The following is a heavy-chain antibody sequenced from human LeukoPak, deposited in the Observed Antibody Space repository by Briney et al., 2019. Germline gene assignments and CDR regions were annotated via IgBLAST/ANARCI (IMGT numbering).Heavy chain of an antibody. CDR2: INHSGST. Sequence: SETLSLTCAVYGGSFSGYYWSWIRQPPGKGLEWIGEINHSGSTNYNPSLKSRVTISVDTSKNQFSLKLSSVTAADTAVYYCARGRGFRRYSSSSWGGYWGQGTLVTVSS. CDR1: GGSFSGYY. CDR3: ARGRGFRRYSSSSWGGY. V-gene: IGHV4-34*01. D-gene: IGHD6-6*01. J-gene: IGHJ4*02.